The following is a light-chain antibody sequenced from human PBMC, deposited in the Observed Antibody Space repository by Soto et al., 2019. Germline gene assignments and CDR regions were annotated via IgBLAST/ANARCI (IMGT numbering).Light chain of an antibody. CDR1: SSDVGGYNY. CDR2: DVS. J-gene: IGLJ3*02. CDR3: CSYAGSYV. V-gene: IGLV2-11*01. Sequence: QSVLTQPRSVSGSPGQSVTISCTGTSSDVGGYNYVSWYQQHPGKAPKLMMYDVSKRPSGVPDRFSGSKSGNTASLTISGLQAEDEADYYCCSYAGSYVFGGGTKLTVL.